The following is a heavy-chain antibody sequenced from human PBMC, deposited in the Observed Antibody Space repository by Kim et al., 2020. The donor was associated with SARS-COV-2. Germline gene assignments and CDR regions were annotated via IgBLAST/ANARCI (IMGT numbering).Heavy chain of an antibody. CDR2: IYWDDDK. D-gene: IGHD6-13*01. J-gene: IGHJ4*02. CDR1: GFSLSTSGVG. V-gene: IGHV2-5*02. CDR3: AHSLEIEAATIAHYFDS. Sequence: SGPTLVNPSQTLTLTCTFSGFSLSTSGVGVGWIRQPPGKALEWLALIYWDDDKRYSPSLKTRLTITKDTSKNQVVLTMTNMDPVDTATYYCAHSLEIEAATIAHYFDSWGQGTLVTVSS.